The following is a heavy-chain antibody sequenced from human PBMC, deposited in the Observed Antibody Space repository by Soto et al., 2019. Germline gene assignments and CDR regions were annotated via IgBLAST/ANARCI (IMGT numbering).Heavy chain of an antibody. CDR3: GSSASPDAY. J-gene: IGHJ4*02. D-gene: IGHD3-22*01. CDR2: INSGSTSV. V-gene: IGHV3-48*01. Sequence: EVQLVESGGGLVQPGGSLRLSCVASGFIFNSYSMNWVRQAPGKGLEWISYINSGSTSVFYADSVKGRFTISRDNAKNSLYVQMNSLRAEDTAVYYCGSSASPDAYWGQGTLVTVSS. CDR1: GFIFNSYS.